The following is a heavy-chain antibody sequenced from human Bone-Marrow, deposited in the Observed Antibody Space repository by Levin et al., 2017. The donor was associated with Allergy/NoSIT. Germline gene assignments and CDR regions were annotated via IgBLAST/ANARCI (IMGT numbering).Heavy chain of an antibody. Sequence: GESLKISCAASGFTFSSYGMHWVRQAPGKGLEWVAVISYDGSNKYYADSVKGRFTISRDNSKNTLYLQMNSLRAEDTAVYYCAKDKARTMVRGVIQDWGQGTLVTVSS. D-gene: IGHD3-10*01. CDR1: GFTFSSYG. V-gene: IGHV3-30*18. J-gene: IGHJ1*01. CDR3: AKDKARTMVRGVIQD. CDR2: ISYDGSNK.